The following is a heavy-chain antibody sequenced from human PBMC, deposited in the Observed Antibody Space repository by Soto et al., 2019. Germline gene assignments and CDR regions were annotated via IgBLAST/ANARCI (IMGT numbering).Heavy chain of an antibody. D-gene: IGHD1-26*01. CDR2: INVDNGET. CDR1: GYNFMRYG. CDR3: ARWISGGYSDWFDP. Sequence: QVQLVQSGAEVMKPGASVKVSCKASGYNFMRYGFTWVRQAPGQGLEWMGWINVDNGETKYLQKIQGRVTMTTDTSTRTVYMELRSLTSDDTAVYYFARWISGGYSDWFDPWGHGALVTVSS. V-gene: IGHV1-18*04. J-gene: IGHJ5*02.